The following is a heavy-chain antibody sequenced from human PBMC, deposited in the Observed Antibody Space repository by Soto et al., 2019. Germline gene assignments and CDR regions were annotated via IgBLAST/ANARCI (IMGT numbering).Heavy chain of an antibody. V-gene: IGHV1-69*10. CDR3: ARGRSRYSSSWGPFDY. CDR2: LIPILGTT. D-gene: IGHD6-13*01. CDR1: GGTFSSDA. Sequence: ASVKVSCKASGGTFSSDAVSWVRQAPGQGLEWMGGLIPILGTTHYADSVKGRFTISRDNAKNSLYLQMNSLRAEDTAVYYCARGRSRYSSSWGPFDYWGQGTLVTVSS. J-gene: IGHJ4*02.